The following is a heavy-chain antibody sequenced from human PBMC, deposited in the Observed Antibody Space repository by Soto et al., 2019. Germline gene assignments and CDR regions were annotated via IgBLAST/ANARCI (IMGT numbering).Heavy chain of an antibody. D-gene: IGHD2-15*01. J-gene: IGHJ6*02. CDR3: AKDLGYCSGGSCPAYYYYGMDV. Sequence: GGSLRLSCAAPGFTFRSYWMNWVRQAPGKGLEWVANIKQHGSETYYVDSVKGRFTISRDDAENSLYLQMNSLGAEDTAVYYCAKDLGYCSGGSCPAYYYYGMDVWGQGTTVTVSS. CDR1: GFTFRSYW. V-gene: IGHV3-7*05. CDR2: IKQHGSET.